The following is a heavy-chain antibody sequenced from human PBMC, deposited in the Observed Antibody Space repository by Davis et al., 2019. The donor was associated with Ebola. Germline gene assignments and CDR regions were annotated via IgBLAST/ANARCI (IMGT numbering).Heavy chain of an antibody. J-gene: IGHJ3*02. D-gene: IGHD3-10*01. Sequence: GESLKISCDVSGFAVRNTHMSWVRQAPGKGLEWVSGMYGGDTHYADSVKGRFTISRDNSKNTLHLQMNSLRVEDTAVYFCAKEGTTFGGVDAFDIWGQGTMVTVSS. V-gene: IGHV3-53*01. CDR2: MYGGDT. CDR3: AKEGTTFGGVDAFDI. CDR1: GFAVRNTH.